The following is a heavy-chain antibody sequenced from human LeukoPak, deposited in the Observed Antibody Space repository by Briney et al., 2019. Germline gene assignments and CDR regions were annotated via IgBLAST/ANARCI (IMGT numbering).Heavy chain of an antibody. V-gene: IGHV1-58*02. CDR3: AAAPVAGPTYYYYYMDV. CDR1: GFTFTSSA. CDR2: IVVGSGNT. J-gene: IGHJ6*03. D-gene: IGHD6-19*01. Sequence: ASVKVSCKASGFTFTSSAMQWVRQARGQRLERIGWIVVGSGNTNYAQKFQERVTITRDMSTSTAYMELSSLRSEDTAVYYCAAAPVAGPTYYYYYMDVWGKGTTVTVSS.